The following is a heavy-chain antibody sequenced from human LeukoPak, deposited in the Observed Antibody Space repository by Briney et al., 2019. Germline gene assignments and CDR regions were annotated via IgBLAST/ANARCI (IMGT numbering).Heavy chain of an antibody. D-gene: IGHD1-26*01. J-gene: IGHJ4*02. V-gene: IGHV3-30*18. CDR1: GFTFSSYG. CDR3: AKDRVGGNMVTFDY. CDR2: ISYDGSNE. Sequence: PGGSLRLSCAASGFTFSSYGMHWVRQAPGKGLEWVAVISYDGSNEYYADSVKGRFTISRDNSKNTLYLQMNSLRAEDTAVYYCAKDRVGGNMVTFDYWGQGTLVTVSS.